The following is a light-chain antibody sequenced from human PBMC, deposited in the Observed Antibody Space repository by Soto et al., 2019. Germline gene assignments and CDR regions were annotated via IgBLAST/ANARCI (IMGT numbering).Light chain of an antibody. CDR3: QQYNSYYT. J-gene: IGKJ2*01. V-gene: IGKV1-5*01. CDR1: QIISTW. CDR2: DAS. Sequence: LQMTQSPSTLSGSVGDRVTIPCRASQIISTWLAWYQQKPGHAPNLLIFDASNLESGVPSRFSGSGSGTEFTLTISSLQPDDCATYYRQQYNSYYTGGQGTKVDIK.